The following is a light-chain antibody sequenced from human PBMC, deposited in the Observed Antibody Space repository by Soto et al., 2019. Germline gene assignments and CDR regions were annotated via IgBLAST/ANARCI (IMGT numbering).Light chain of an antibody. J-gene: IGKJ4*01. CDR2: DAS. V-gene: IGKV1-33*01. Sequence: DIPMTQSPSALSASVGDRITITCQASQDISNYLNWYQQKPGKAPDLLIYDASKLETGVPSRFSGSGSGTDFSFTISSLQPEDIATYYCQQYDHLPLTFGGGTKVDIK. CDR3: QQYDHLPLT. CDR1: QDISNY.